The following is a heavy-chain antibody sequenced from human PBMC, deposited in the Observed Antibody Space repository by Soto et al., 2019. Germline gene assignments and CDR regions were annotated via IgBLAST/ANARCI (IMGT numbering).Heavy chain of an antibody. CDR2: IVPIFRTA. Sequence: SVKVSCKASGATFSSSRFNWVRQARGQGLAWVGGIVPIFRTADSAQEFQGRVTITADESTRTFYLELSSLKSQDTALYYCARDSGAKLISSWGQGTLVTVSS. CDR3: ARDSGAKLISS. V-gene: IGHV1-69*13. D-gene: IGHD6-13*01. J-gene: IGHJ4*02. CDR1: GATFSSSR.